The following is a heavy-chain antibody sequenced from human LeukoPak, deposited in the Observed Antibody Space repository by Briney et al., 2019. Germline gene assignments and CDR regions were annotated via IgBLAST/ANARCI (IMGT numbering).Heavy chain of an antibody. J-gene: IGHJ5*01. CDR1: GASVSSRTYF. CDR3: ASRIVVSPTAIETWFDS. V-gene: IGHV4-39*06. Sequence: SETLSLTCAVSGASVSSRTYFWGWIRQPPGEGPEWLGSVSHSGATYYNPSLKSRVTISLDTSKNQITLTVTSVTVADPALYFCASRIVVSPTAIETWFDSWGQGTLVTVS. D-gene: IGHD2-2*01. CDR2: VSHSGAT.